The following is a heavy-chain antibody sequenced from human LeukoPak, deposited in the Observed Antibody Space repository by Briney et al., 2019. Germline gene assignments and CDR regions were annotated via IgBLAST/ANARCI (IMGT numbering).Heavy chain of an antibody. Sequence: ASVKVSCKASVYTFTSYAMDWVRQAPGQRLEWIGWINAGNGNTKYSQEFQGRVTITRDTYASTAYMELSSLRSEDMAVYYCAREGDTGFLFDYWGQGTLVTVSS. CDR1: VYTFTSYA. D-gene: IGHD5-18*01. CDR3: AREGDTGFLFDY. V-gene: IGHV1-3*03. CDR2: INAGNGNT. J-gene: IGHJ4*02.